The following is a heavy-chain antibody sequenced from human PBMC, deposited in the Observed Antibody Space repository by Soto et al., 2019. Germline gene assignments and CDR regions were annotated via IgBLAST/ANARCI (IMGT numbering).Heavy chain of an antibody. Sequence: QVQLVQSGAEVKKPGASVKVFCKASGYTFTDYAIHWVRQAPGQSLELMGWIAPGNGNTKYSQNFQGRVTITRDTSATTAYMELSSLRSEDTAVYYCAKGSRMWTPDYWGQGTLVTVSS. CDR2: IAPGNGNT. CDR1: GYTFTDYA. J-gene: IGHJ4*02. CDR3: AKGSRMWTPDY. V-gene: IGHV1-3*01. D-gene: IGHD2-21*01.